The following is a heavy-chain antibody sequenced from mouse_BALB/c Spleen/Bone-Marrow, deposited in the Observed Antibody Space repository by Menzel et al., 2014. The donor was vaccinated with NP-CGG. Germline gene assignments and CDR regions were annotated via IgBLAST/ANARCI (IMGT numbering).Heavy chain of an antibody. V-gene: IGHV1S53*02. J-gene: IGHJ3*01. CDR3: KGSLGRFAY. CDR1: GYTFTDHA. Sequence: QVQLQQPDAELVKPGASVKISCKASGYTFTDHAIHWVKQKPEQGLEWIGYISPGDGVIKYNEKFKGKAILTADKSSSTAYMQLNSLTSEDSAVYFCKGSLGRFAYWGQGTLVTVSA. D-gene: IGHD4-1*01. CDR2: ISPGDGVI.